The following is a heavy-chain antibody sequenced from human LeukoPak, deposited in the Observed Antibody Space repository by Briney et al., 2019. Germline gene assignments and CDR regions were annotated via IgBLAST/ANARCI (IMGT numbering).Heavy chain of an antibody. J-gene: IGHJ6*03. V-gene: IGHV4-34*01. Sequence: PSETLSLTCAVYGGSFSGYYWSWIRQPPGKGLEWIGSMSYSGRTYYNPSLKTRVTVSLDTSKNQFSLNLISVTAADTAVYYCARVPNKTRFMDVWGKGTTVTISS. CDR3: ARVPNKTRFMDV. CDR2: MSYSGRT. CDR1: GGSFSGYY. D-gene: IGHD2/OR15-2a*01.